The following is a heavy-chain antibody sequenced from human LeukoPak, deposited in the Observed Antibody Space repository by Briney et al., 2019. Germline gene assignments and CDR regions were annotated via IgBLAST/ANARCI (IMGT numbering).Heavy chain of an antibody. D-gene: IGHD3-10*01. J-gene: IGHJ6*03. CDR2: IYYSGST. Sequence: PSETLSLTCTVSGGSISSRSYYWGWIRQPPGKGLEWIGIIYYSGSTYSNPSLRSRVTISVDTSKNQFSLKLSSVTAADTAVYYCARDRGITMVRGVNGYYYYYMDVWGKGTTVTISS. CDR1: GGSISSRSYY. CDR3: ARDRGITMVRGVNGYYYYYMDV. V-gene: IGHV4-39*02.